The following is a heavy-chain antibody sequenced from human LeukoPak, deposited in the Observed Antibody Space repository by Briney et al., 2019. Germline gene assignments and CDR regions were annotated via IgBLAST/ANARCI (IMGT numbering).Heavy chain of an antibody. CDR2: ISAYNGNT. V-gene: IGHV1-18*01. CDR3: ARVRRYFDWYTKPSKYYMDV. D-gene: IGHD3-9*01. J-gene: IGHJ6*03. Sequence: ASVKVSCKASGYTFTSYGISWVRQPPGQGLEWMGWISAYNGNTNYAQKLQGRVTMTTDTSTSTAYMELRSLRSDDTAVYYCARVRRYFDWYTKPSKYYMDVWGKGTTVTISS. CDR1: GYTFTSYG.